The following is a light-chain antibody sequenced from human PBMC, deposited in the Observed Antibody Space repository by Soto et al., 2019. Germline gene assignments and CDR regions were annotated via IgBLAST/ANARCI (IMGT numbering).Light chain of an antibody. Sequence: DIQMNQYPSTLSASVGDRVTITCRASQSISSWLAWYQQKPGQAPKLLIYAASSLQSGVPSRFSGSGSGTDFTLTIRSLQPEDFATYYCQQSYSTPTFGQGTKVDIK. CDR3: QQSYSTPT. CDR1: QSISSW. J-gene: IGKJ1*01. V-gene: IGKV1-39*01. CDR2: AAS.